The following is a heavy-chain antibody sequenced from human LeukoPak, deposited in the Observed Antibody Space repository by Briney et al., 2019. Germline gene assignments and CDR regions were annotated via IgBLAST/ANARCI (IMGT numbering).Heavy chain of an antibody. CDR1: GFIFRNYA. CDR2: LRGDGET. V-gene: IGHV3-23*01. J-gene: IGHJ4*02. CDR3: AKASWVSSADAVL. Sequence: GGSLRLSCAASGFIFRNYAMSWVRQAPAGGLEWVSSLRGDGETFYTDSVKGRFTLSRGDSRNTVYLQLNNLRVEDTAVYYCAKASWVSSADAVLWGQGTLVTVSS. D-gene: IGHD3-16*01.